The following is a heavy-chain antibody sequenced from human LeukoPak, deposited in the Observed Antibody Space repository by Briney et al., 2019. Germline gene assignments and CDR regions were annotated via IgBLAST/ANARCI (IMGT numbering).Heavy chain of an antibody. D-gene: IGHD2-21*02. CDR1: GFTFSDYY. Sequence: PGGSLRLSCAASGFTFSDYYMSWIRQPPGKGLEWIGEINHSGSTNYNPSLKSRVTISVDTSKNQFSLKLSSVTAADTAVYYCARGPPYCGGDCYFDYWGQGTLVTVSS. V-gene: IGHV4-34*01. J-gene: IGHJ4*02. CDR2: INHSGST. CDR3: ARGPPYCGGDCYFDY.